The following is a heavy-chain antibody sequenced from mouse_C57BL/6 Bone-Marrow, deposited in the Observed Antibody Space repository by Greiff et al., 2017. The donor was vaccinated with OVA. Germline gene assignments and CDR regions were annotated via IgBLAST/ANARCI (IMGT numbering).Heavy chain of an antibody. CDR1: GYTFTDYE. CDR2: IDPETGGT. V-gene: IGHV1-15*01. CDR3: TRPFIYYEYEDYAMDY. D-gene: IGHD2-4*01. J-gene: IGHJ4*01. Sequence: QVQLQESGAELVRPGASVTLSCKASGYTFTDYEMHWVKQTPVHGLEWIGAIDPETGGTDYNQKLKGKAILTADKSSSTAYMELRSLTSEDSDVYYCTRPFIYYEYEDYAMDYWGQGTSVTVSS.